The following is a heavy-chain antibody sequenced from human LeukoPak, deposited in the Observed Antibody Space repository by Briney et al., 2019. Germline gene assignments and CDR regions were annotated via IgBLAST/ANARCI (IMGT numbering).Heavy chain of an antibody. CDR1: GFTFSSYA. J-gene: IGHJ6*02. CDR3: AKTQASSSWYAYYGMDV. D-gene: IGHD6-13*01. CDR2: ISSSGGST. V-gene: IGHV3-23*01. Sequence: GSLRLSCAASGFTFSSYAMSWVRQAPGKGLEWVSAISSSGGSTYYADSVKGRFTISRDNSKNTLYLQMNSLRAEDNAVYYCAKTQASSSWYAYYGMDVWGQGTTVTVYS.